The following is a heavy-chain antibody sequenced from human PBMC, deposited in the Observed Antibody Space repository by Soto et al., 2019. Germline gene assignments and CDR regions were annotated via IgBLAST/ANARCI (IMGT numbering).Heavy chain of an antibody. CDR3: ARDMTGADDY. Sequence: EVQLVESGGGLVKPGGSLRLSCAASGFTFSNAWMTWVRQAPGKGLEWVGRIKSKTDGGTTEYAAPVKGRFSISRDDSKNTLYLQMDSLTAEDTAVYYCARDMTGADDYLGQGTLVTVSS. V-gene: IGHV3-15*05. J-gene: IGHJ4*02. D-gene: IGHD3-9*01. CDR2: IKSKTDGGTT. CDR1: GFTFSNAW.